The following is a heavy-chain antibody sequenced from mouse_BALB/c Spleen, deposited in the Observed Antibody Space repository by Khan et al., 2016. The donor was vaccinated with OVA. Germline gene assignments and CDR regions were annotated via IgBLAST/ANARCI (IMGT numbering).Heavy chain of an antibody. D-gene: IGHD2-3*01. V-gene: IGHV14-3*02. CDR3: ARPSYDPRDFEV. J-gene: IGHJ1*01. Sequence: VQLQQSGAELVKPGASVKLSCTASGFNIKDTYLHWVKQRPEQGLEWIGRIAPANGNTQYDPKFQGQATITSDTSSNTSYLQINRLTSEDTAVYYCARPSYDPRDFEVWGAGTTVTVSS. CDR2: IAPANGNT. CDR1: GFNIKDTY.